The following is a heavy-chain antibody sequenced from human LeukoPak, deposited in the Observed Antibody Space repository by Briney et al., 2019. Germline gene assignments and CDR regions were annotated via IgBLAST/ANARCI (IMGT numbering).Heavy chain of an antibody. J-gene: IGHJ5*02. CDR2: IYYSGST. D-gene: IGHD6-13*01. CDR3: ARYSSSWGNWFDP. CDR1: GGSISSSSYY. Sequence: HSETLSLTCTVSGGSISSSSYYWGWIRQPPGKGLEWIGSIYYSGSTYYNPSLKSRVTISVDTSKNQFSLKLSSVTAADTAVYYCARYSSSWGNWFDPWGQGTLVTVSS. V-gene: IGHV4-39*01.